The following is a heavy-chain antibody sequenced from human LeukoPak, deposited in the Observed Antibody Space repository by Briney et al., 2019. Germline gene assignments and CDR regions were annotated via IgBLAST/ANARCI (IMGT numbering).Heavy chain of an antibody. J-gene: IGHJ3*02. V-gene: IGHV1-3*01. CDR1: GYTFTSYA. Sequence: ASVKVSCKASGYTFTSYAMHWVRQAPGQRLEWMGWINAGNGNTKYSQKFQGRVTITRDTSASTAYMELSSLRSDDTAVYYCAIHTGTTAFDIWGQGTMVTVSS. CDR3: AIHTGTTAFDI. CDR2: INAGNGNT. D-gene: IGHD1-7*01.